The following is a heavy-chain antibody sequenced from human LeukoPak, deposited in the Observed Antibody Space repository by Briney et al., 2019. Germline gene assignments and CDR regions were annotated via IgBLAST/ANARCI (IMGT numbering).Heavy chain of an antibody. CDR1: GCSISSSSYY. V-gene: IGHV4-39*01. CDR3: ARLYYDSSGYYQICYFDY. D-gene: IGHD3-22*01. J-gene: IGHJ4*02. CDR2: IYYSGST. Sequence: SETLSLTCTVSGCSISSSSYYWVWMRQPPGKGLEGFGGIYYSGSTYYNPALKSRVTISVDTSKDQFSLNLSSVTAADTAVYYCARLYYDSSGYYQICYFDYWGQGTLVTVSS.